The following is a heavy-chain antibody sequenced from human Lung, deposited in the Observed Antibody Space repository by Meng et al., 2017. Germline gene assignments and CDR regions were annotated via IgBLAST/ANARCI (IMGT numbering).Heavy chain of an antibody. V-gene: IGHV1-18*04. D-gene: IGHD3-10*01. CDR2: LGAHDGDR. CDR3: ARGTPGRSYSDF. J-gene: IGHJ4*02. Sequence: QVHPVQSAAEVKKPGASVQVSCKSSDYTFTGYGVSWVRQAPGQGLEWMAWLGAHDGDRSHAPRFQGRVTVTADRLTATSFMELRNLRYDDTAVYYCARGTPGRSYSDFWGQGTLVTVSS. CDR1: DYTFTGYG.